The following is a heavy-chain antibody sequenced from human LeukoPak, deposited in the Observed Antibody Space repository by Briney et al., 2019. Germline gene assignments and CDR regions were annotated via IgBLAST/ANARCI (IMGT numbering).Heavy chain of an antibody. J-gene: IGHJ4*02. Sequence: HPGGSLRLSCAASGFTFSSYGMHWVRQAPGKGLEGVAVIWYDGSNKYYADSVKGRFTISRDNSKNTLYLQMNSLRAEDTAVYYCARDPSIVGATGPDYWGQGTLVTVSS. CDR1: GFTFSSYG. V-gene: IGHV3-33*01. CDR2: IWYDGSNK. D-gene: IGHD1-26*01. CDR3: ARDPSIVGATGPDY.